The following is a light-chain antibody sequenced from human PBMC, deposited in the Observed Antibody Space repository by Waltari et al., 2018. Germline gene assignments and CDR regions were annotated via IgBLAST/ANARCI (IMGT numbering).Light chain of an antibody. CDR2: ATY. CDR1: QSINNY. CDR3: QQSYSLLRLT. Sequence: DIQMTQSPSYLSASVGDTVTITCRASQSINNYLTWHPQKPGKAPILLIYATYTLQSGVPSRFSGSGSGTDFTLTISNLQPEDFATYYCQQSYSLLRLTFGGGTKVDIK. J-gene: IGKJ4*01. V-gene: IGKV1-39*01.